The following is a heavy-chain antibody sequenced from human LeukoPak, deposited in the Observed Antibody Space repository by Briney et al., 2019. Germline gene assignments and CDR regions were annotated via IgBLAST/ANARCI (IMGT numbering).Heavy chain of an antibody. CDR1: GYNFTNYW. D-gene: IGHD1/OR15-1a*01. CDR3: ARRSAPASAEHNMDV. CDR2: IYPGDSDT. J-gene: IGHJ6*02. V-gene: IGHV5-51*01. Sequence: HGESLKISCKGSGYNFTNYWIGGVRQMPGKGLEWMGIIYPGDSDTRYSPSFQGQVTISADKSISTAYLQWSSLKASDTAIYYCARRSAPASAEHNMDVWGQGTTVSVSS.